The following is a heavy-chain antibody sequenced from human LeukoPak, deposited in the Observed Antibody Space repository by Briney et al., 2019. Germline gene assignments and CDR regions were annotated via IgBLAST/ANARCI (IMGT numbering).Heavy chain of an antibody. CDR2: IYHSGST. CDR3: ARGYDSSGYCYGINWYFDL. V-gene: IGHV4-38-2*01. D-gene: IGHD3-22*01. Sequence: SETLSLTCAVSGYSISSGYYWGWIRQPPGKGLEWIGSIYHSGSTYYNPSLKSRVTISVDTSKNQFSLKLSSVTAADTAVYYCARGYDSSGYCYGINWYFDLWGRGTLVTVSS. J-gene: IGHJ2*01. CDR1: GYSISSGYY.